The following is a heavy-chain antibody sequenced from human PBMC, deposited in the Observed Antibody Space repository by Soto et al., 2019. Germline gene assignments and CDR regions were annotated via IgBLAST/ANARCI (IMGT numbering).Heavy chain of an antibody. D-gene: IGHD2-21*01. Sequence: EVHLVDSGGGLAQPGRSLRLSCAASGFTFDDFAMHWVRRVPGKGLEWVSSITLNGKITGYADSVKGRFIIARDNSKNSRYLQMNSLRREDTAFYYCAKRGPAAFCVGGICYFESWGQGTQVTVSS. J-gene: IGHJ4*02. CDR1: GFTFDDFA. CDR2: ITLNGKIT. CDR3: AKRGPAAFCVGGICYFES. V-gene: IGHV3-9*01.